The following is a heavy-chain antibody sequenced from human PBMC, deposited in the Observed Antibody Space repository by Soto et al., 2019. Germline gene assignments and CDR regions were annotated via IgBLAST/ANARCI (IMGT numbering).Heavy chain of an antibody. Sequence: GGSLRLSCAASGFTFRSYAMSWVRQDPGKGLEWVSAIGGSGDNTYYVDSVKGRFIVSRDNSKNTLYLQMNGLRAEDTAVYYCAKGGSAGYHIGIDLWGQGTTVTVSS. J-gene: IGHJ6*02. V-gene: IGHV3-23*01. D-gene: IGHD6-25*01. CDR3: AKGGSAGYHIGIDL. CDR2: IGGSGDNT. CDR1: GFTFRSYA.